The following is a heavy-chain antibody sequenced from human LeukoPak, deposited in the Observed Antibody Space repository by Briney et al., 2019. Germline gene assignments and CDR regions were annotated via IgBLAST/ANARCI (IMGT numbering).Heavy chain of an antibody. V-gene: IGHV4-34*01. Sequence: SETLSLTCAVYGGSFSGYYWSWIRQPPGKGLEWIGEINHSGSTNYNPSLKSRVTISVDTSKNQFSLKLSSVTAADTAVYYCARVEFITMVRGGSVPLQFDPWGQGTLVTVSS. D-gene: IGHD3-10*01. CDR1: GGSFSGYY. CDR3: ARVEFITMVRGGSVPLQFDP. J-gene: IGHJ5*02. CDR2: INHSGST.